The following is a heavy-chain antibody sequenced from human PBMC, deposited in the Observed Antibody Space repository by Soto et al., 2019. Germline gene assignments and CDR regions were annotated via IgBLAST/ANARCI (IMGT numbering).Heavy chain of an antibody. Sequence: PSETLSLTCTVSGGSMSSYFWSWIRQPPGKGLEWIGYIYYSGSTNYNPSLKSRVTISVDTSKNQFSLRLSSVTAADTAVYYCARDGYGDFDFDYWGQGTLVTVSS. D-gene: IGHD4-17*01. CDR3: ARDGYGDFDFDY. CDR1: GGSMSSYF. V-gene: IGHV4-59*01. J-gene: IGHJ4*02. CDR2: IYYSGST.